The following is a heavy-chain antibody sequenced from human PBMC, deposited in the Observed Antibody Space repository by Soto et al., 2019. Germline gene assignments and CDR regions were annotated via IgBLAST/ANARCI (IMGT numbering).Heavy chain of an antibody. V-gene: IGHV4-30-2*01. Sequence: PSETLSLTCAVSGGSINSGGYSWSWIRQPPGKGLEWIGYIYHSGSTYYNPSLKSRVTISVDRSKNQFSLKLSSVTAADTAVYYCASRMLGVAEFDYWGQGTLVTVSS. D-gene: IGHD3-10*02. J-gene: IGHJ4*02. CDR2: IYHSGST. CDR1: GGSINSGGYS. CDR3: ASRMLGVAEFDY.